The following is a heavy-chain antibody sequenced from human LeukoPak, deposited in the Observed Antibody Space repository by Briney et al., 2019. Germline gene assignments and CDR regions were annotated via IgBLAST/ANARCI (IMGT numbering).Heavy chain of an antibody. CDR1: GYTFTSYD. Sequence: VASVKFSCKASGYTFTSYDINWVRQATGQGLEWMGWMNPNSGNTGYAQKFQGRVTMTRNTSISTAYMELSSLRSEDTAVYYCAREKTTVTTFGYYYYMDVWGKGTTVTVSS. CDR2: MNPNSGNT. CDR3: AREKTTVTTFGYYYYMDV. V-gene: IGHV1-8*01. J-gene: IGHJ6*03. D-gene: IGHD4-11*01.